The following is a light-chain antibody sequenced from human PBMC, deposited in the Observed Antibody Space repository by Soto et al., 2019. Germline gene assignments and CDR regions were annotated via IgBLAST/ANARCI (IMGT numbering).Light chain of an antibody. CDR2: DAS. J-gene: IGKJ1*01. CDR1: QSVSSY. V-gene: IGKV3-11*01. CDR3: LQRSGWPWT. Sequence: EIVLTQSPATLSLSPGKRATLSCRASQSVSSYLAWYQQKPGQAPRLLIYDASNRATDIPARFSGSGSGTDFTLTISSLEPEGFAVYYCLQRSGWPWTFGQGTKVEIK.